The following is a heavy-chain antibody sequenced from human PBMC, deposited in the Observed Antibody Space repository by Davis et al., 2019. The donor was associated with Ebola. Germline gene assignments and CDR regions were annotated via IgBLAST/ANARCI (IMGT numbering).Heavy chain of an antibody. D-gene: IGHD3-16*01. Sequence: PSETLSLTCSFSDGSISSHYWNWIRQPTGKGLEWVGIIYDSGRTNYNPSLKSRVTISADTSKNQFSLNLRSVTAADTAVYYCVRFGRGAYWGQGTLVTVSS. CDR1: DGSISSHY. V-gene: IGHV4-59*11. J-gene: IGHJ4*02. CDR2: IYDSGRT. CDR3: VRFGRGAY.